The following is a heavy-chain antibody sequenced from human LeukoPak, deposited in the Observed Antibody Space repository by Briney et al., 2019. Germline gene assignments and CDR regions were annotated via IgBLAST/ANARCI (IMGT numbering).Heavy chain of an antibody. J-gene: IGHJ4*02. V-gene: IGHV3-11*04. D-gene: IGHD3-10*01. CDR1: GFTFSDYY. Sequence: GGSLRLSCAASGFTFSDYYMSWIRQAPGKGLERISYISSRGSTIYYADSVKGRFTISGDNAKSSLYLQMNSLRAEDTAVYYCARVRGSYSSDYWGQGTLVTVSS. CDR2: ISSRGSTI. CDR3: ARVRGSYSSDY.